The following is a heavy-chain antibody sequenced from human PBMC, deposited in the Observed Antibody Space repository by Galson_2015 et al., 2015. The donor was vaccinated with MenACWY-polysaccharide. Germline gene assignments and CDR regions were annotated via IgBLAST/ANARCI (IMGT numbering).Heavy chain of an antibody. CDR3: ARSYCDRTTCYGMDV. Sequence: SLRLSCAASGFTFSSYAMHWVRQAPGTGLEWVAVISYSGNNIYYADSEEGRFTISRDNFKSTLYLQMNSLRPEDTGVYYCARSYCDRTTCYGMDVWGQGTMVTVSS. CDR1: GFTFSSYA. V-gene: IGHV3-30-3*01. CDR2: ISYSGNNI. J-gene: IGHJ6*02. D-gene: IGHD2-21*01.